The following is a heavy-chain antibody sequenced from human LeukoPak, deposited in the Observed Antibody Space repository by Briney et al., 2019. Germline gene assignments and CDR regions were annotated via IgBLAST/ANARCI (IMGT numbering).Heavy chain of an antibody. CDR3: ARGEGATTFSDY. CDR2: IYYSGST. CDR1: GGSISSYY. V-gene: IGHV4-59*12. Sequence: SETLSLTCTVSGGSISSYYWSWIRQPPGKGLEWIGYIYYSGSTNYNPSLKSRVTISVDTSKNQFSLKLSSVTAADTAVYYCARGEGATTFSDYWGQGTLVTVSS. D-gene: IGHD1-26*01. J-gene: IGHJ4*02.